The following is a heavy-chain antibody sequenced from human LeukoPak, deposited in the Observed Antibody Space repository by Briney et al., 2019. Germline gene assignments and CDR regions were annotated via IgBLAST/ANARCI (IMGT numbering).Heavy chain of an antibody. Sequence: GGSLRLSCAASGFTFSSFWMTWVRQAPGKGLEWVANIRQDGGETYYVDSVKGRFTISRDNSKNTLYLQMNSLRAEDTAVYYCARVHDYGDLFDYWGQGTLVTVSS. V-gene: IGHV3-7*01. CDR2: IRQDGGET. D-gene: IGHD4-17*01. J-gene: IGHJ4*02. CDR3: ARVHDYGDLFDY. CDR1: GFTFSSFW.